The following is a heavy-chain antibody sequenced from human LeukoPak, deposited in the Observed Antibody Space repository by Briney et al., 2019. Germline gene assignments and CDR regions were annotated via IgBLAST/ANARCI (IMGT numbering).Heavy chain of an antibody. J-gene: IGHJ4*02. Sequence: GGSLRLSCVASGLSLSNSAMTWVRPAPGKGLEWVSIVTGDGTGTFYADSVKGRFSISRDISTNTLYLQMTSLGVDDTALYYCATVGGFCPSSNCYAYFDYWGQGSPVTVSS. CDR2: VTGDGTGT. V-gene: IGHV3-23*01. CDR1: GLSLSNSA. CDR3: ATVGGFCPSSNCYAYFDY. D-gene: IGHD2-2*01.